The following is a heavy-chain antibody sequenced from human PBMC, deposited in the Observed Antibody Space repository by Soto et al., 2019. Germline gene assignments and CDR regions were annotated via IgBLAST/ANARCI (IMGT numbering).Heavy chain of an antibody. J-gene: IGHJ4*02. D-gene: IGHD2-8*01. CDR2: ARNKAHSYTT. CDR3: TRLMGTSFDL. Sequence: EVQLVGSGGGLVQPGGSLRLSCAASGFTFSDPHMDWVRQAPGKGLEWVGRARNKAHSYTTAYAASVKGRFIISRDDSKNSLSLQMNSLKTDDTAVYFCTRLMGTSFDLWGQGTLVTVSS. V-gene: IGHV3-72*01. CDR1: GFTFSDPH.